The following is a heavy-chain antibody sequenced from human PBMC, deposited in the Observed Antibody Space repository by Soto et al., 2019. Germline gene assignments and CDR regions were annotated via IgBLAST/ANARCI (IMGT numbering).Heavy chain of an antibody. V-gene: IGHV1-2*02. J-gene: IGHJ6*02. CDR3: ARVRDIVVVPAAIPRDYYYYGMDV. D-gene: IGHD2-2*01. CDR2: INPNSGGT. Sequence: ASVKVSCKASGYTFTGYYMHWVRQAPGQGLEWMGWINPNSGGTNYAQKFQGRVTMTRDTSISTAYMELSRLRSDDTAVHYCARVRDIVVVPAAIPRDYYYYGMDVWGQGTTVTVSS. CDR1: GYTFTGYY.